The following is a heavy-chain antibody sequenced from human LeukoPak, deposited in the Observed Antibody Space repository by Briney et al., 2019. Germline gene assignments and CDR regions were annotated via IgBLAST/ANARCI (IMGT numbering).Heavy chain of an antibody. Sequence: PGGSLRLSCAASGFTFSNYWMHWVRQAPAKGLVWVSRISSDGGSSTYADSVKGRFTVSRDNAKNTLYLQMNSLRAEDTAVYYCVRDKTRNDFDYWGQGTLGTVSS. J-gene: IGHJ4*02. D-gene: IGHD1-14*01. CDR3: VRDKTRNDFDY. CDR1: GFTFSNYW. CDR2: ISSDGGSS. V-gene: IGHV3-74*01.